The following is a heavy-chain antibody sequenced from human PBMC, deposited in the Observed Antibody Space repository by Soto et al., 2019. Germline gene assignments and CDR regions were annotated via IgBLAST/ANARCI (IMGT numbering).Heavy chain of an antibody. CDR1: EFSLNNNGAT. Sequence: QITLQESGPTLVKRTQTLTLTCSFSEFSLNNNGATVAWIRQPPGKPLEWLGLIYCNDVKRYSPSLKGRVSISTDTSKDQVVLTLSNVDPLDTGAYFCAHRGRYSGYVTFDYWGQGILVTVSS. CDR2: IYCNDVK. CDR3: AHRGRYSGYVTFDY. J-gene: IGHJ4*02. D-gene: IGHD5-12*01. V-gene: IGHV2-5*01.